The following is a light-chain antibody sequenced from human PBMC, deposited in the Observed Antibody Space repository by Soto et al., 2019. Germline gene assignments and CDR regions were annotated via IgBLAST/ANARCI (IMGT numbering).Light chain of an antibody. CDR1: QSISSW. CDR2: KAS. Sequence: DIQMTQSPSTLSASVGDRVTITCRASQSISSWLAWYQQKPGKAPKLLIYKASSLESGVPSRFSGSGSGTEFTLTISSLQPDXXXXXXXXXXXSYWTFGQGTKVEIK. J-gene: IGKJ1*01. V-gene: IGKV1-5*03. CDR3: XXXXSYWT.